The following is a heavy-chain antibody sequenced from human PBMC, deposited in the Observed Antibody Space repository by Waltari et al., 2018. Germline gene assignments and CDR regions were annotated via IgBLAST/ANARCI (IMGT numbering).Heavy chain of an antibody. Sequence: EEQLLESGGGLVQPGGSLRLSCAASGFTFSHYAMRWVRQAPGKGLEWVASISGNGGGTHYADSVKGRFTISRDNSKNTLYVQMNSLRAEDTAVYYCAKDRVKWDVWGQGTTVTVSS. CDR1: GFTFSHYA. CDR3: AKDRVKWDV. CDR2: ISGNGGGT. D-gene: IGHD3-10*01. V-gene: IGHV3-23*01. J-gene: IGHJ6*02.